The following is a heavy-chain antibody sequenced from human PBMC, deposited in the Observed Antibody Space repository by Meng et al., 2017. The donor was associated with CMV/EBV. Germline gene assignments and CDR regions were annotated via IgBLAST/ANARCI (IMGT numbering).Heavy chain of an antibody. V-gene: IGHV3-21*01. CDR1: GFTFSSYS. J-gene: IGHJ4*02. D-gene: IGHD3-22*01. Sequence: GGSLRLSCAASGFTFSSYSMNWVRQAPGKGLEWVSSISSSSSYIYYADSVKGRFTISRDNAKNSLYLQMNSLRAEDTAVYYCARVYLNYYDSSGYPDYWGQGTLVTDSS. CDR3: ARVYLNYYDSSGYPDY. CDR2: ISSSSSYI.